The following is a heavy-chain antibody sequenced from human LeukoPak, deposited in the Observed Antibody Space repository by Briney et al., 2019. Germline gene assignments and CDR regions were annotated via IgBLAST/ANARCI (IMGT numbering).Heavy chain of an antibody. CDR3: ARLRRYCSSTSCYYYFDY. CDR1: GGTFSSYA. D-gene: IGHD2-2*01. Sequence: GASVKVSCKASGGTFSSYAISWVRQAPGQGLEWMGGIIPIFGTANYAQKFQGRVTITADESTSTAYMELSSLRSEDTAVYYCARLRRYCSSTSCYYYFDYWGQGTLVTVSS. CDR2: IIPIFGTA. V-gene: IGHV1-69*13. J-gene: IGHJ4*02.